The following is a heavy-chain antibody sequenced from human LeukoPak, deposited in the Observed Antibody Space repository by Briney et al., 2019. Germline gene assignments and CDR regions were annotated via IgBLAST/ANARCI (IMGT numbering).Heavy chain of an antibody. Sequence: DSVKGRFTISRDNSKNTLYLQMNSLRAEDTAVYYCAKEDYGDPVIDYWGQGTLVTVSS. D-gene: IGHD4-17*01. J-gene: IGHJ4*02. V-gene: IGHV3-23*01. CDR3: AKEDYGDPVIDY.